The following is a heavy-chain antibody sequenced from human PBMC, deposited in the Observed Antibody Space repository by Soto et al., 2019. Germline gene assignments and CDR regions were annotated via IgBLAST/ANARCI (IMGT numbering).Heavy chain of an antibody. Sequence: SETLSLTCTVSGGAISSGDYYWSWIRQPPGKGLEWIGYIYYSVSTYYNPSLKSRVTLSVDTSKNQISLILNSVAVADTAVYFCARHGPTPYRPSSSTGLDVRGQGTTVPVSS. CDR3: ARHGPTPYRPSSSTGLDV. CDR2: IYYSVST. V-gene: IGHV4-30-4*01. CDR1: GGAISSGDYY. D-gene: IGHD3-16*02. J-gene: IGHJ6*02.